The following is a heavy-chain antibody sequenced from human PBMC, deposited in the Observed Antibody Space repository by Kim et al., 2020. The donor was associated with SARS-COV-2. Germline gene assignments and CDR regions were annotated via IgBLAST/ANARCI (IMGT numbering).Heavy chain of an antibody. D-gene: IGHD3-22*01. J-gene: IGHJ4*02. CDR3: ARGGYGHYYDSSGYFVGY. V-gene: IGHV3-11*06. Sequence: KGRFTISRDNAKNSLYLQMNSLRAEDTAVYYCARGGYGHYYDSSGYFVGYWGQGTLVTVSS.